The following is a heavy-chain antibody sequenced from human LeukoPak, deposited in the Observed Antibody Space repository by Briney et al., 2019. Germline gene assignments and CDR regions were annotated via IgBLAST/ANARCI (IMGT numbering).Heavy chain of an antibody. CDR2: IYPYTGAT. V-gene: IGHV1-2*02. Sequence: DSVKVSCKASGYTFSGTGWYLYGLRHAPRQGLECMGWIYPYTGATHYAQKFQGRVAMTRDTSISTAYMELSRLRPDDTAVYYCARDGPAQMVDFDYWGQGTLVTVSS. J-gene: IGHJ4*02. D-gene: IGHD3-10*01. CDR3: ARDGPAQMVDFDY. CDR1: GYTFSGTGWY.